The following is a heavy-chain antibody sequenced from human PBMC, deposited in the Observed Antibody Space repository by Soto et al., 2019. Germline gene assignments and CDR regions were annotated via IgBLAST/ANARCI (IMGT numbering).Heavy chain of an antibody. CDR2: IYYSGST. D-gene: IGHD5-18*01. CDR3: ARGSITAMVGLNYFDY. Sequence: SETLSLTCTVSGGSISSGDYYWSWIRQPPGKGLEWIGYIYYSGSTYYNPSLKSRVTISVDTSKNQFSLKLSSVTAADTAVYYCARGSITAMVGLNYFDYWGQGTLVTVSS. V-gene: IGHV4-30-4*01. J-gene: IGHJ4*02. CDR1: GGSISSGDYY.